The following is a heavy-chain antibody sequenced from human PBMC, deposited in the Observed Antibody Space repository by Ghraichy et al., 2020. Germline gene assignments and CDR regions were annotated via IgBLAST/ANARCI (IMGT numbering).Heavy chain of an antibody. D-gene: IGHD3-22*01. J-gene: IGHJ4*02. Sequence: GGSLRLSCAASGITFSTYWMSWVRQAPGKGLEWVANIKEDGSETYYVDSVKGRFTISRDNSKNTLYLQMNSLRAEDTAVYYCAQPGASMIVGFPLDWGQGTLVTVSS. CDR1: GITFSTYW. CDR2: IKEDGSET. CDR3: AQPGASMIVGFPLD. V-gene: IGHV3-7*03.